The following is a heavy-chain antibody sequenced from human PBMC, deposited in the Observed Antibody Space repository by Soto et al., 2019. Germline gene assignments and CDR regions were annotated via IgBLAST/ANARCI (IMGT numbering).Heavy chain of an antibody. D-gene: IGHD6-19*01. CDR3: ARSIQEDTGVAGPKDIWFAP. CDR2: IIPIIDVA. Sequence: QVQLVQSGAEVKRPGSSVKVSCQTSGGTFRTYTLHWVRQAPGQGVEWIGRIIPIIDVANYAQKIQGRVTITADKSTSTAHMELRSLRSEDTAVYYCARSIQEDTGVAGPKDIWFAPWGQGTLVTISS. CDR1: GGTFRTYT. V-gene: IGHV1-69*02. J-gene: IGHJ5*02.